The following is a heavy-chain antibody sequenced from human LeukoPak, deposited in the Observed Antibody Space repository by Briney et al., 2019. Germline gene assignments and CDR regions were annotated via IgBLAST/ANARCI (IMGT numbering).Heavy chain of an antibody. CDR3: ASRSGDKQAVAADDYYYYYYMDV. CDR2: IIPIFGTA. Sequence: ASVKVSCKASGGTFSSYAISWVRQAPGQGLEWMGGIIPIFGTANYAQKFQGRVTITADESTSTAYMELSSLRSEDTAVYYCASRSGDKQAVAADDYYYYYYMDVWGKGTTVTVSS. CDR1: GGTFSSYA. V-gene: IGHV1-69*13. D-gene: IGHD6-19*01. J-gene: IGHJ6*03.